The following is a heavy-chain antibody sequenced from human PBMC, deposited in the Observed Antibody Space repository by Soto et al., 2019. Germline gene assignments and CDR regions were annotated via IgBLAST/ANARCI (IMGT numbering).Heavy chain of an antibody. CDR1: GFSFSTYS. CDR3: TAEFRR. V-gene: IGHV3-48*01. Sequence: EVQMVESGGGLVHPGGSLSLSCKASGFSFSTYSMNWVRQAPGKGLEWVAHISSSSSTIYYRDSVKGRFTISRDNAENSLYLHMTGLRAEDTAVYFCTAEFRRWGQGTRVTVSS. J-gene: IGHJ4*02. CDR2: ISSSSSTI.